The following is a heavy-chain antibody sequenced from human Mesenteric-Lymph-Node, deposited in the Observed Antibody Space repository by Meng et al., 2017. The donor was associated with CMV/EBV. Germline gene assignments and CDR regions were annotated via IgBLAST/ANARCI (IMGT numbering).Heavy chain of an antibody. CDR2: INHSGST. Sequence: FSGYYWSWIRQPPGKGLGWIGEINHSGSTNYSPSLKSRVTISVDTSKNQFSLKLSSVTAADTAVYYCARSLFGGYCSSTSCYGRGFDYWGQGTLVTVSS. CDR3: ARSLFGGYCSSTSCYGRGFDY. J-gene: IGHJ4*02. V-gene: IGHV4-34*01. CDR1: FSGYY. D-gene: IGHD2-2*01.